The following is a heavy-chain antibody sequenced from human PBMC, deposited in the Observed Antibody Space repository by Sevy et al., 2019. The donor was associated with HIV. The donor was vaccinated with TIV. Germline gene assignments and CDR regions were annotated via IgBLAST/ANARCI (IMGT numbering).Heavy chain of an antibody. J-gene: IGHJ6*02. CDR1: GFTFSSYS. Sequence: GGSLRLSCAASGFTFSSYSMNWVRQAPGKGLEWVASISSSSSYIYYADSVKGRFTISRDNAKNSLYLQMNSLRAEDTAQYYCARDLVPIAAAGTPYYYYGMDVWGQGTTVTVSS. CDR2: ISSSSSYI. V-gene: IGHV3-21*01. D-gene: IGHD6-13*01. CDR3: ARDLVPIAAAGTPYYYYGMDV.